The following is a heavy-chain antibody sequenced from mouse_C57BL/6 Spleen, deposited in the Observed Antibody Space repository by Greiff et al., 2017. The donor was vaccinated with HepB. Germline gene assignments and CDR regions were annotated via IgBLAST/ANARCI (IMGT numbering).Heavy chain of an antibody. Sequence: VKLQESGAELAKPGASVKLSCKASGFTFTSYWMHWVKQRPGQGLEWIGYINPSSGYTKYNQKFKDKATSTADKSSSTAYMQLSSLTYEDSAVYYCANYDGYYVRYAMDYWGQGTSVTVSS. D-gene: IGHD2-3*01. CDR1: GFTFTSYW. CDR2: INPSSGYT. J-gene: IGHJ4*01. CDR3: ANYDGYYVRYAMDY. V-gene: IGHV1-7*01.